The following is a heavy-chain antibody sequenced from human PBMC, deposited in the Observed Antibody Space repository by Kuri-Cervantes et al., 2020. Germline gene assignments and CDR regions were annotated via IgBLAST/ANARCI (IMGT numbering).Heavy chain of an antibody. CDR1: GFAFSSYS. D-gene: IGHD5-18*01. CDR2: ISSSSSYI. V-gene: IGHV3-21*05. J-gene: IGHJ6*03. CDR3: ARQAAGYSYGGYYYMDV. Sequence: GGSLRLSCAASGFAFSSYSMNWVRQAPGKGLEWVSYISSSSSYIYYADSVKGRFTISRDNAKNSLYLQMNSLRAEDTAVYYCARQAAGYSYGGYYYMDVWGKGTTVTVSS.